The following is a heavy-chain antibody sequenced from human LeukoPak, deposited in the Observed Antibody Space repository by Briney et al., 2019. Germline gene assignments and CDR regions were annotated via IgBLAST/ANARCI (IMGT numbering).Heavy chain of an antibody. CDR2: ISAYNGNT. D-gene: IGHD6-13*01. V-gene: IGHV1-18*01. CDR3: ARRLAAAEAFDI. J-gene: IGHJ3*02. Sequence: ASVKVSCKASGYTFTSYGISWVRQAPGQGLEWMGWISAYNGNTNYAQKLQGRVTMTTDTSASTAYMDMSSLRSEDTAVYYCARRLAAAEAFDIWGQGTMVTVSS. CDR1: GYTFTSYG.